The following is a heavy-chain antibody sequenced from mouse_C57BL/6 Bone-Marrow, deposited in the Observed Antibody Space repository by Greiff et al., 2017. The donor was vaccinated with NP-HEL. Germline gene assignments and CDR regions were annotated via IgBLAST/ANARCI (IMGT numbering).Heavy chain of an antibody. Sequence: VQLQQSGPELVKPGASVKISCKASGYTFTDYYMNWVKQSHGKSLEWIGDINPNNGGTSYNQKFKGKATLTVDKSSSTAYMELRSLTSEDSAVYYCARDLGRVAYWGQGTLVTVSA. D-gene: IGHD4-1*01. CDR2: INPNNGGT. J-gene: IGHJ3*01. V-gene: IGHV1-26*01. CDR3: ARDLGRVAY. CDR1: GYTFTDYY.